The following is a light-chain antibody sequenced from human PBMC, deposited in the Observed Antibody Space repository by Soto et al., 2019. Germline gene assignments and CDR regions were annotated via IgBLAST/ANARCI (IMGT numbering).Light chain of an antibody. CDR1: SGQSSYA. Sequence: QPVLTQSPSASASMGASVKRTCTVSSGQSSYANAWHQQQPEKGPRYLMKLDSNGSHSKGDGIPDRFSGSSSGAERYLTISSLQSEDEADYYCQTWGTGIQVFGGGTQLTVL. CDR3: QTWGTGIQV. J-gene: IGLJ3*02. CDR2: LDSNGSH. V-gene: IGLV4-69*01.